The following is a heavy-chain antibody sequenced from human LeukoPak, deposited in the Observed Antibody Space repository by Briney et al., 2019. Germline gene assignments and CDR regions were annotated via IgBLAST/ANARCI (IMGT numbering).Heavy chain of an antibody. CDR2: INSDGTSP. V-gene: IGHV3-74*01. CDR1: GFTFSSYW. CDR3: ARGSGPDF. Sequence: GGSLRLSCAASGFTFSSYWMHWVRQAPGKGLVWVSGINSDGTSPIYADSVKGRFTISRDNAKNTLYLQMNSLRAEDTAVYYCARGSGPDFWGQGTLVTVSS. D-gene: IGHD5-12*01. J-gene: IGHJ4*02.